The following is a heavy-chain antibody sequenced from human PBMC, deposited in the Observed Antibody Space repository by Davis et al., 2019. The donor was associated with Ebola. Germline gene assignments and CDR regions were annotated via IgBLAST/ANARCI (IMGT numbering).Heavy chain of an antibody. D-gene: IGHD2-2*01. V-gene: IGHV3-30*03. Sequence: PGGSLRLSCAASGFTFSSYGMHWVRQAPGKGLEWVAVISYDGSNKYYADSVKGRFTISRDNSKNTLYLQMNSLRAEDTAVYYCARDELGYCSSTSCNYYGMDVWGQGTTVTVSS. CDR2: ISYDGSNK. J-gene: IGHJ6*02. CDR1: GFTFSSYG. CDR3: ARDELGYCSSTSCNYYGMDV.